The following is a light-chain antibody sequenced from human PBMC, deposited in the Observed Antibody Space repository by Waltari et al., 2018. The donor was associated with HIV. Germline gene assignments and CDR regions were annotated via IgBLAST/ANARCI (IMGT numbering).Light chain of an antibody. CDR2: QDF. V-gene: IGLV3-1*01. J-gene: IGLJ1*01. CDR1: NLGRKY. CDR3: QAWDGNTGV. Sequence: SHELTQPPSVSVLPGQTASITCSGENLGRKYVAWYQKKAGQSPVVVIYQDFKRPSGIPDRFSGSNSGNTATLTISETQAIDDGDYYCQAWDGNTGVFGSGTKVSVL.